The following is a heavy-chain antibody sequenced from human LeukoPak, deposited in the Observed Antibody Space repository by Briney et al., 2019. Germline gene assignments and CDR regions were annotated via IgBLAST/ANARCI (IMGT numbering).Heavy chain of an antibody. CDR2: IDGSSNTI. CDR3: ARDWGAAAAFDP. J-gene: IGHJ5*02. D-gene: IGHD6-13*01. Sequence: GGSLRLSCAASGLTFSSHSMNWVRQAPGKGLEWISYIDGSSNTIYYADSVKGRFTISRDNAKNSLYLQMNSLRAEDTALYHCARDWGAAAAFDPWGQGTLVTVSS. V-gene: IGHV3-48*04. CDR1: GLTFSSHS.